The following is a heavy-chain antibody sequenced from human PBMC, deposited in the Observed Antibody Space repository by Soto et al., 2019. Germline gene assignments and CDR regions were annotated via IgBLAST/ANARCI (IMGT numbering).Heavy chain of an antibody. Sequence: PSETLSLTCTVSGGSITTYYWSWIRQPPGKGLEWIGNIYHSGSTNYNPSLMSRVTISVDTSKNQFSLKLSSVTAADTAVYYCARGSSLSSWYFTSYYYGMDVWGQGTTVTVSS. CDR1: GGSITTYY. D-gene: IGHD6-13*01. CDR3: ARGSSLSSWYFTSYYYGMDV. J-gene: IGHJ6*02. CDR2: IYHSGST. V-gene: IGHV4-59*12.